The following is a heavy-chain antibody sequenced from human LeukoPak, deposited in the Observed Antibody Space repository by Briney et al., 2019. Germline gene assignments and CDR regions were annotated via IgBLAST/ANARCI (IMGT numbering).Heavy chain of an antibody. V-gene: IGHV4-34*04. CDR3: ASVRKGYCSSTSCYSKDDYYYYMDV. D-gene: IGHD2-2*01. CDR1: GVSFIGYY. J-gene: IGHJ6*03. CDR2: INDSGST. Sequence: SETLSLTCAVYGVSFIGYYWSWIRQPPEKGREWIGEINDSGSTNHNTSLKSRATISVDTSKNQYSLMLSSVTAADTAVYYYASVRKGYCSSTSCYSKDDYYYYMDVWGKGTTVTISS.